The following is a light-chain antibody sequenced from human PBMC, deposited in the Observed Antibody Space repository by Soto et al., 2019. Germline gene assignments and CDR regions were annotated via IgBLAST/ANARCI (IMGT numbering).Light chain of an antibody. CDR3: SSYTSSTSYV. Sequence: QSVLTQPASVSGSPGQSITISCTGTSSDVGGYNYVSWYQQHPGKAPKLMIYEVSNRPSGVSNRFSGSKSDNTASLTISGLQAEDEADYYCSSYTSSTSYVVVTGTKV. CDR2: EVS. CDR1: SSDVGGYNY. V-gene: IGLV2-14*01. J-gene: IGLJ1*01.